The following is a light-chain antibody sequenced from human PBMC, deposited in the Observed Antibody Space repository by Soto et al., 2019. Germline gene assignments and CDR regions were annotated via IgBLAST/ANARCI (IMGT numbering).Light chain of an antibody. CDR1: QSVSSSY. CDR2: GAS. J-gene: IGKJ2*01. Sequence: EIVLTQSPGTLSLSPGERATLSCRASQSVSSSYLAWYQQKTGQAPRLLIYGASSRANGIPDRFSGSGSGTDFTLTISRLEPEDFGGYYCQQYSSSPPYTCGQGTKLEIK. CDR3: QQYSSSPPYT. V-gene: IGKV3-20*01.